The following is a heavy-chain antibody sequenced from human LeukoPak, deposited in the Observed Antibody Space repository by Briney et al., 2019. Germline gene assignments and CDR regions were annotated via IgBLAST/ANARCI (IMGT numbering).Heavy chain of an antibody. Sequence: GGSLRLSCAASGFTFSSYSMNWVRQAPGKGLEWVSSISSSSSYIYYADSVKGRFTISRDNAKNSLNLQMNSLRAEDTAVYYCARDGGPGGYCSSTSCFWGQGTLVTVSS. J-gene: IGHJ4*02. V-gene: IGHV3-21*01. CDR2: ISSSSSYI. CDR1: GFTFSSYS. CDR3: ARDGGPGGYCSSTSCF. D-gene: IGHD2-2*01.